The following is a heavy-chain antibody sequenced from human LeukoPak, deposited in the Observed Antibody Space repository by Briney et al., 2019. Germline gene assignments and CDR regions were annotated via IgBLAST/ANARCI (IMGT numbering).Heavy chain of an antibody. CDR3: ARSDGAEGYYFDY. J-gene: IGHJ4*02. V-gene: IGHV4-61*02. CDR1: GGSISSGSYY. D-gene: IGHD4/OR15-4a*01. CDR2: FYTSGST. Sequence: SETLSLTCTVSGGSISSGSYYWNWIRQPAGKGLEWIGRFYTSGSTNYNPSLKSRVTISVDTSKNQFSLNLSSVTAADTAVYYCARSDGAEGYYFDYWGQGTLVTVSS.